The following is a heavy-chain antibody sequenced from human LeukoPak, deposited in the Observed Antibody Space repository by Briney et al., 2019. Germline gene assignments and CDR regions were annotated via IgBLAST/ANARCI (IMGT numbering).Heavy chain of an antibody. V-gene: IGHV4-39*07. J-gene: IGHJ4*02. CDR3: ASLPATDTYYYDNRGYYRPGVH. Sequence: SATLSPTCTVSGGAISRSSFYWGWIRQPPGKGLEWFGGIYYRGSTYYNPSLKSRLTISVHASNNQFSLKLSPATAADTAMYYCASLPATDTYYYDNRGYYRPGVHWGQGTLVTVSS. CDR1: GGAISRSSFY. CDR2: IYYRGST. D-gene: IGHD3-22*01.